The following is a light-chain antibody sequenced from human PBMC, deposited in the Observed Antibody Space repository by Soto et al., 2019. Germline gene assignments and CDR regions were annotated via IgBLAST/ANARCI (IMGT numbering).Light chain of an antibody. CDR1: SRDVGAYDY. J-gene: IGLJ3*02. V-gene: IGLV2-8*01. CDR3: SSFAANDNGV. CDR2: EVN. Sequence: QSALTQPPSASGSPGQSVTISCTGTSRDVGAYDYVCWYQQHPGKAPKLMIYEVNKLPSGVPDRFSGSKSGNTASLTVSGLQAGDEADYYCSSFAANDNGVFGGGTKLTVL.